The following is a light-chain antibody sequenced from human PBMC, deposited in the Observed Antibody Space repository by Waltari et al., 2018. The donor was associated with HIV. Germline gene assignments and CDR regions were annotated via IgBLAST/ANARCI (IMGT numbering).Light chain of an antibody. Sequence: QTVVTQEPSFSVSPGGTVTLTCALSSGSVSPNYYPSWYQQTPGQAPRTLISNTNSRSFGVPDRCSGSILGNKATLTIAGAQADDDSDYYCVLYMGNGISIFGGGTKVTVL. CDR2: NTN. CDR1: SGSVSPNYY. CDR3: VLYMGNGISI. V-gene: IGLV8-61*01. J-gene: IGLJ2*01.